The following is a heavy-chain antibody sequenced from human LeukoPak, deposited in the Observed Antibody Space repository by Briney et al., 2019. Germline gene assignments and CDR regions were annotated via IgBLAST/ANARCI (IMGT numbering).Heavy chain of an antibody. Sequence: GGSLRLSCAASGFTFSSFAMTWVRQAPGKGLEWVSAISGSGGTTYYADSVKGRFTISRDNAKNSLYLQMNSLRAEDTAVYYCARANYGYDAFDIWGQGTMVTVSS. V-gene: IGHV3-23*01. CDR1: GFTFSSFA. D-gene: IGHD4-17*01. CDR3: ARANYGYDAFDI. J-gene: IGHJ3*02. CDR2: ISGSGGTT.